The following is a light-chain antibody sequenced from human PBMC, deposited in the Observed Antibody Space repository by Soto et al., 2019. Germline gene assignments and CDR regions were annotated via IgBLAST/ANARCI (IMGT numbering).Light chain of an antibody. Sequence: EVVLTQSPAALSLSPGERATLSCRASQSVSSYLAWYQQKPGQAPRLLISGASTGATGIPARFSGSGSGTEFTLTISSLQSEDSAVYYCQQYVHWPPGAFGQGTKVDIK. CDR3: QQYVHWPPGA. CDR1: QSVSSY. J-gene: IGKJ1*01. V-gene: IGKV3-15*01. CDR2: GAS.